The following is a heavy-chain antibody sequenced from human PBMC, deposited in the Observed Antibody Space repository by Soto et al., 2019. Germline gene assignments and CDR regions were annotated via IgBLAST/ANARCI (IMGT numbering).Heavy chain of an antibody. J-gene: IGHJ6*02. V-gene: IGHV4-31*03. CDR3: ARAIGGYSYGSFYYYGMDV. CDR2: IYYSGST. CDR1: GGSISSGGYY. D-gene: IGHD5-18*01. Sequence: SETLSLTCTVSGGSISSGGYYWSWIRQHPGKGLEWIGYIYYSGSTYYNPSLKSRVTISVDTSKNQFSLKLSSVTAADTAVYYCARAIGGYSYGSFYYYGMDVWGQGTTVTVSS.